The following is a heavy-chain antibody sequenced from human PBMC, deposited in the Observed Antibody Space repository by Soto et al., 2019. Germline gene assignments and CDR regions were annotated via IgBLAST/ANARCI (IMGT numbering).Heavy chain of an antibody. D-gene: IGHD3-3*01. CDR3: ARSRTTICDMMGPDAFDI. Sequence: ASVKVSCKASGYSFTDYYMHWVRQAPGQGLEWMRWITPTNYAQKLQGRVTMTRDTSISTAYMERSRLTSDDTAVYYCARSRTTICDMMGPDAFDIWGQGTLVTVSS. V-gene: IGHV1-2*02. J-gene: IGHJ3*02. CDR2: ITPT. CDR1: GYSFTDYY.